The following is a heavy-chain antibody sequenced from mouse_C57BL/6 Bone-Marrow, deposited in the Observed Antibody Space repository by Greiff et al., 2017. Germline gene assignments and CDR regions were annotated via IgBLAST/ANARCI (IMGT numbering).Heavy chain of an antibody. D-gene: IGHD2-2*01. J-gene: IGHJ4*01. CDR2: IYPRSGNT. V-gene: IGHV1-81*01. CDR1: GYTFTSYG. Sequence: VQLQQSGAELARPGASVKLSCKASGYTFTSYGISWVKQRTGQGLEWIGEIYPRSGNTYYNEKFKSKATLTADKSSSTAYMELRSLTSEDSAVYFCARGWLPYAMDYWGQGTSVTVSS. CDR3: ARGWLPYAMDY.